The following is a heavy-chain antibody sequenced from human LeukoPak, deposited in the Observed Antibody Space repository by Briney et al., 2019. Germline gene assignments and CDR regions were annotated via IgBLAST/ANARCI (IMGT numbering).Heavy chain of an antibody. D-gene: IGHD1-7*01. CDR3: AKTNWNYGGPDDY. CDR1: GVSISSINYY. V-gene: IGHV4-39*07. Sequence: PSGTLSLTCTVSGVSISSINYYWGWIRQPPGKGLEWIPSINYSGSTYYNPSLKSRVTISLDTSKNLFSLKLSSVTAADTAMYYCAKTNWNYGGPDDYWGQGTLVTVSS. CDR2: INYSGST. J-gene: IGHJ4*02.